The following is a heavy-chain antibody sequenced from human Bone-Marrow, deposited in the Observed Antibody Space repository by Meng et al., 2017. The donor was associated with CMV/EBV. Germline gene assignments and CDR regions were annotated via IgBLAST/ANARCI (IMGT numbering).Heavy chain of an antibody. CDR3: ASPPSNHAFYI. CDR2: IIPILGIA. J-gene: IGHJ3*02. V-gene: IGHV1-69*10. Sequence: SVKVSCKASGGTFSSYAISWVRQAPGQGLEWMGGIIPILGIANYAQKFQGRVTITADKSTSTAYMELSSLRSEDTAVYYCASPPSNHAFYIWGQGTMVTVSS. D-gene: IGHD1-14*01. CDR1: GGTFSSYA.